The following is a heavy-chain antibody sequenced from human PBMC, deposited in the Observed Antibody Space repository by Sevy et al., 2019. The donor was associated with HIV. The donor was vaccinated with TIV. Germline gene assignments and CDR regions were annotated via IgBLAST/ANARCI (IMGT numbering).Heavy chain of an antibody. CDR2: ISESGDNT. Sequence: GGSLRLSCGASGFTFSNYAMSWVRQAPGKGLEWVSSISESGDNTYYADSVKGRFTVSRDNSKNTLYLQMNSLRAEDTAVYYCAKDSGDDNYGLFDYWGQGTLVTVSS. CDR3: AKDSGDDNYGLFDY. D-gene: IGHD5-18*01. V-gene: IGHV3-23*01. CDR1: GFTFSNYA. J-gene: IGHJ4*02.